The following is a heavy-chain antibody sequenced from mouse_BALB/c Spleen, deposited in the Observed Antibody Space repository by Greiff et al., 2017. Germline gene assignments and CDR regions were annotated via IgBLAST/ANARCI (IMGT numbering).Heavy chain of an antibody. CDR1: GYAFSSYW. D-gene: IGHD2-4*01. CDR3: ARDDYGAWFAY. V-gene: IGHV1-80*01. Sequence: QVQLQQSGAELVRPGSSVKISCKASGYAFSSYWMNWVKQRPGQGLEWIGQIYPGDGDTNYNGKFKGKATLTADKSSSTAYMQLSSLTSEDSAVYFWARDDYGAWFAYWGQGTLVTVSA. CDR2: IYPGDGDT. J-gene: IGHJ3*01.